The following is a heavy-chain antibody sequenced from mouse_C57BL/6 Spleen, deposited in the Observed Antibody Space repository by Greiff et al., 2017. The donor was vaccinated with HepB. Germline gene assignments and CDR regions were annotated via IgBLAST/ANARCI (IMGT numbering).Heavy chain of an antibody. D-gene: IGHD1-1*01. CDR1: GYTFTSYG. CDR2: IYPRSGNT. Sequence: VKLQQSGAELARPGASVKLSCKASGYTFTSYGISWVKQRTGQGLEWIGEIYPRSGNTYYNEKFKGKATLTADKSSSTAYMELRSLTSEDSAVYFCAREDYYGSSRYFDVWGTGTTVTVSS. V-gene: IGHV1-81*01. CDR3: AREDYYGSSRYFDV. J-gene: IGHJ1*03.